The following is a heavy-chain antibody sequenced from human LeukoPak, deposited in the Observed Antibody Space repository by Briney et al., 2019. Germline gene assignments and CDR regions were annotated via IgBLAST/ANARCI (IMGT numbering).Heavy chain of an antibody. V-gene: IGHV4-59*12. J-gene: IGHJ4*02. Sequence: PSETLSLTCTVSGGSISSYYWSWIRQPPGKGLEWIGYIYYSGSTNYNPSLKSRVTISVDTSKNQFSLKLSSVTAADTAVYYCARSPRHRYYFDYWGQGTLVTVSS. CDR1: GGSISSYY. CDR2: IYYSGST. CDR3: ARSPRHRYYFDY.